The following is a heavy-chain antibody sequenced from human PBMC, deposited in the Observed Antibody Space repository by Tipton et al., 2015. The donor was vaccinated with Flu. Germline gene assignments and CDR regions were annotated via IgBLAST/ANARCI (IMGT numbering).Heavy chain of an antibody. J-gene: IGHJ4*02. CDR3: AREKSSGWYAFDY. V-gene: IGHV4-34*01. CDR1: GGSFSGYY. D-gene: IGHD6-19*01. CDR2: INHSGST. Sequence: TLSLTCAVYGGSFSGYYWSWIRQPPGKGLEWIGEINHSGSTNYNPSLKSRVTISVDTSKNQFSLKLSSVTAADTAVYYCAREKSSGWYAFDYWGQGTLVTVSS.